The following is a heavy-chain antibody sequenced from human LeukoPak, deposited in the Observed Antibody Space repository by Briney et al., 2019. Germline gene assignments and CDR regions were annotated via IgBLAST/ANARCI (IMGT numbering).Heavy chain of an antibody. CDR3: TREGSSSSY. CDR1: GGSISSGDYY. D-gene: IGHD6-13*01. CDR2: IHYSGST. Sequence: SETLSLTCTVSGGSISSGDYYWSWIRQPPGKGLEWIGYIHYSGSTYYNPSLKSRVTISVDTSKNQFSLKPSSVTAADTAVYYCTREGSSSSYWGQGTLVTVSS. J-gene: IGHJ4*02. V-gene: IGHV4-30-4*08.